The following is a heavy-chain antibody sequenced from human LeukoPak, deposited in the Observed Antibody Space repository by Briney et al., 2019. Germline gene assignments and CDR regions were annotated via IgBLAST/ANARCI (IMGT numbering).Heavy chain of an antibody. CDR1: GFTFDTHA. CDR2: INGNGAST. J-gene: IGHJ4*02. CDR3: AADYI. Sequence: PGGSLRLSCAASGFTFDTHAMSWARQAPGKGLEWVSGINGNGASTYYSDSVKGRFTISRDNSKNTLYLQMNSLRAEDTAVYYCAADYIRGQGTLVTVSS. V-gene: IGHV3-23*01. D-gene: IGHD4-11*01.